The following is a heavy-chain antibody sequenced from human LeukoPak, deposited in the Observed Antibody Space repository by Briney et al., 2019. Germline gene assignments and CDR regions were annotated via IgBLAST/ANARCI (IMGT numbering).Heavy chain of an antibody. Sequence: SGPALMKPTQTLTLTCSFSGFSLSTSGMRVSWIRQPPGKALECLARIDWDDDKFYNTFLKTRLTISKDTSKNQVVLIMTNMDPVDTATYYCARMAGYSYGFDSWGQGTLVTVSS. J-gene: IGHJ4*02. D-gene: IGHD5-18*01. V-gene: IGHV2-70*04. CDR3: ARMAGYSYGFDS. CDR1: GFSLSTSGMR. CDR2: IDWDDDK.